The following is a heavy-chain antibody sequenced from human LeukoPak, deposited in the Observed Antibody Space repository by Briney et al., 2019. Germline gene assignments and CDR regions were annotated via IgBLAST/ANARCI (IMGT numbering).Heavy chain of an antibody. Sequence: PGGSLRLSCAASGFTFSDYYMSWIRQAPGKGLEWLSYISRSGSHTPYADSVKGRFTLSRDNAKNSLSLELNSLRVDDTAIYYCARVGSTAEAGTPDYWGQGTLVTVSS. CDR1: GFTFSDYY. CDR3: ARVGSTAEAGTPDY. D-gene: IGHD6-13*01. CDR2: ISRSGSHT. V-gene: IGHV3-11*06. J-gene: IGHJ4*02.